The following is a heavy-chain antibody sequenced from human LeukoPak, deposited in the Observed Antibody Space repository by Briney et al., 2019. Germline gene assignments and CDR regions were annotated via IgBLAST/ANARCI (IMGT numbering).Heavy chain of an antibody. D-gene: IGHD1-26*01. CDR2: FDPEDGET. Sequence: GASVKVSCKVSGTYTLIELSMHWVRQAPGKGLEWMGGFDPEDGETIYAQRFKGRVTMTEDTSTDTAYMDLSSLRSEDTAVYYCATLLGETHFFDCWGQGTLVTVSS. J-gene: IGHJ4*02. CDR3: ATLLGETHFFDC. V-gene: IGHV1-24*01. CDR1: GTYTLIELS.